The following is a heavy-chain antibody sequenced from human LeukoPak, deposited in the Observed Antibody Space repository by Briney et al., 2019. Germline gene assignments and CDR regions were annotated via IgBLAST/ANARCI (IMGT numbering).Heavy chain of an antibody. D-gene: IGHD3-16*02. CDR2: INHSGST. CDR1: GGSFSGYY. Sequence: SETLSLTCAVYGGSFSGYYWSWIRQPPGTGLEWIGEINHSGSTNYNPSLKSRVTISVDTSKNQFSLKLSSVTAADTAVYYCARGFPPYDYVWGSYRLYYFDYWGQGTLVTVSS. V-gene: IGHV4-34*01. CDR3: ARGFPPYDYVWGSYRLYYFDY. J-gene: IGHJ4*02.